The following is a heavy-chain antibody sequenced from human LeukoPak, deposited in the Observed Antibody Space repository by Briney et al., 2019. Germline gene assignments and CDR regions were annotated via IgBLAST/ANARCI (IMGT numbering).Heavy chain of an antibody. J-gene: IGHJ4*02. CDR3: AREADLGSGSYYAVD. V-gene: IGHV4-31*03. CDR1: GGSISSGGYY. D-gene: IGHD1-26*01. Sequence: TLSLTCTVSGGSISSGGYYWSWIRQHPGKGLEWVGYIYYSGSTYYNPSLKSRVTISVDTSKNQYSLKLSSVTAADRAVYYCAREADLGSGSYYAVDWGQGTLVTVSS. CDR2: IYYSGST.